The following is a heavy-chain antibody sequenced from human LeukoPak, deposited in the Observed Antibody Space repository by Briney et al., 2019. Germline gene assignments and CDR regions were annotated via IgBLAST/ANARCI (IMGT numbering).Heavy chain of an antibody. D-gene: IGHD3-10*01. CDR3: ARGFHYYGSGSLDY. Sequence: ASVKVSCKASGYTFTSYDINWVRQATGQGLEWMGWMNPNSGNTGYAQNFQARVTITRNTSISTAYMELSSLRSEDTAVYYCARGFHYYGSGSLDYWGQGTLVTVSS. CDR2: MNPNSGNT. J-gene: IGHJ4*01. V-gene: IGHV1-8*01. CDR1: GYTFTSYD.